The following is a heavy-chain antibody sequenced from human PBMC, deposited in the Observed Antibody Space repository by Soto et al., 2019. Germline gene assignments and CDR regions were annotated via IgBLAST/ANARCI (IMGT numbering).Heavy chain of an antibody. CDR1: GGTFNSYA. D-gene: IGHD6-13*01. CDR2: IIPIFGTA. Sequence: SLKVSCKASGGTFNSYAISWVRQAPGQGLEWMGGIIPIFGTANYAQKFQGRVTITADESTSTAYMELSSLRSEDTAVYYCARASAGTGWFDPWGQGTLVTVSS. V-gene: IGHV1-69*13. CDR3: ARASAGTGWFDP. J-gene: IGHJ5*02.